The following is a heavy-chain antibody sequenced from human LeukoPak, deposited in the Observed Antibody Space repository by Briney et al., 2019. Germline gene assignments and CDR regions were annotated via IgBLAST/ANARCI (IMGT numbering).Heavy chain of an antibody. CDR1: GYSFTSYW. D-gene: IGHD3-16*02. CDR3: ARLPSEGYPERYEYFQH. V-gene: IGHV5-51*03. Sequence: PGESLKISCKGSGYSFTSYWIGWVRQMPGKGLEWMGIIYPGDSDTRYSPSFQGQVTISADKSISTAYLQWSSLKASDTAMYYCARLPSEGYPERYEYFQHWGQGTLVTVSS. J-gene: IGHJ1*01. CDR2: IYPGDSDT.